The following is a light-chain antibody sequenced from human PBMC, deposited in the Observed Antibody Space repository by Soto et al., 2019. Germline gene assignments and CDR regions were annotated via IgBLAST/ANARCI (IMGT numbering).Light chain of an antibody. CDR2: DAS. J-gene: IGKJ1*01. CDR1: QSISDW. V-gene: IGKV1-5*01. Sequence: DIQMTQSPSTLSASVGDRVTITCRSSQSISDWLAWYQQKPGKAPKLLIYDASGLESGVPSRFSGSGSGTEFTLTISRLQPDDFATYYCQQYNGFSQTFGQGTKVDNK. CDR3: QQYNGFSQT.